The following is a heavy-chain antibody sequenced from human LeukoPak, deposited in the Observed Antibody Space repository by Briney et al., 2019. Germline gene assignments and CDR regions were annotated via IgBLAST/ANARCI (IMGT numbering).Heavy chain of an antibody. D-gene: IGHD2-2*01. CDR1: GFTFSSYS. V-gene: IGHV3-21*01. J-gene: IGHJ3*02. CDR2: ISSSSSYI. CDR3: ARDTSPGGADAFDI. Sequence: PGGSLRLSRAASGFTFSSYSMNWVRQAPGKGLEWVSSISSSSSYIYYADSVKGRFTISRDNAKNSLYLQMNSLRAEDMAVYYCARDTSPGGADAFDIWGQGTMVSVSS.